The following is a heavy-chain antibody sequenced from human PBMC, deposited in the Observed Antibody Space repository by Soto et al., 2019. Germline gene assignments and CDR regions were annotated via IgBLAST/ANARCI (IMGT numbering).Heavy chain of an antibody. CDR2: INHSGST. J-gene: IGHJ4*02. Sequence: SETLSLTCAVYVGSFSCYYWIWIRQPPGKGLEWIGEINHSGSTNYNPSLKSRVTISVDTSKNQFSLKLSSVTAADTAVYYCARVDYDFWSGYFWGQGTLVTVSS. V-gene: IGHV4-34*01. CDR1: VGSFSCYY. D-gene: IGHD3-3*01. CDR3: ARVDYDFWSGYF.